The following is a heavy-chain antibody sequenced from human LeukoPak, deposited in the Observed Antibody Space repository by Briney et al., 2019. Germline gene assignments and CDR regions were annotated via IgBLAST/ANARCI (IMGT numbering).Heavy chain of an antibody. CDR3: ATQYYYDSSGSFF. D-gene: IGHD3-22*01. V-gene: IGHV1-2*02. CDR1: GYTFTGYY. CDR2: INPNSAGT. Sequence: ASVKVSCKASGYTFTGYYVHWVRQAPGQGLEWMGWINPNSAGTNYAQKFQGRVTMTRDTSISTAYMELSRLRSDDTAVYYCATQYYYDSSGSFFWGQGTMVTVSS. J-gene: IGHJ3*01.